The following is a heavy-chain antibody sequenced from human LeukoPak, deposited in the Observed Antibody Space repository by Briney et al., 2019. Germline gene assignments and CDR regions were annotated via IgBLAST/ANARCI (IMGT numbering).Heavy chain of an antibody. CDR3: AKGRYFDWYDAFDI. CDR2: ISSSSSYI. J-gene: IGHJ3*02. D-gene: IGHD3-9*01. Sequence: GGSLRLSCVASGFTFNDYSMNWVRQAPGKGLEWVSSISSSSSYIYYADSVKGRFTISRDNAKNSVYLQMNSLRAEDTAVYYCAKGRYFDWYDAFDIWGQGTMVTVSS. CDR1: GFTFNDYS. V-gene: IGHV3-21*01.